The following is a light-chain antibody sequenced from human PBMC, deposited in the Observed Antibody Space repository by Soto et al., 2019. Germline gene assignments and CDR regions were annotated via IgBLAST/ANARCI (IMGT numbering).Light chain of an antibody. CDR3: SSYTSTNTVV. V-gene: IGLV2-14*03. CDR2: GVT. J-gene: IGLJ2*01. Sequence: QSVLTQPASVSGSPGQSITISCTGTSTDVGGYTSVSWYQHHPGKAPKLMIYGVTTRPSGVSNRFSGSKSGNTASLTISGLQAEDDADYYCSSYTSTNTVVFGGGTKVTVL. CDR1: STDVGGYTS.